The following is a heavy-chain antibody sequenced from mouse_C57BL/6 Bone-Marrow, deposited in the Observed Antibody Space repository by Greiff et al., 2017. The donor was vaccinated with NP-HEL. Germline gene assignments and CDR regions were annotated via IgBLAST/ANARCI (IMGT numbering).Heavy chain of an antibody. CDR3: AKKDYSNYDYAMDY. V-gene: IGHV2-4*01. D-gene: IGHD2-5*01. J-gene: IGHJ4*01. CDR1: GFSLTSYG. CDR2: IWSGGST. Sequence: VQRVESGPGLVQPSQSLSITCTVSGFSLTSYGVHWVRQPPGKGLEWLGVIWSGGSTDYNAAFISRLSISKDNSKSQVFFKMNSLQADDTAIYYCAKKDYSNYDYAMDYWGQGTSVTVSS.